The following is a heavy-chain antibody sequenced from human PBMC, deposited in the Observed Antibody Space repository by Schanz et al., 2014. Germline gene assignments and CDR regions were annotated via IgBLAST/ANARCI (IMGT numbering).Heavy chain of an antibody. CDR3: ARRGPNCSNNACYHGWFDP. CDR1: GYTFTGYY. J-gene: IGHJ5*02. V-gene: IGHV1-2*02. D-gene: IGHD4-4*01. CDR2: INPLSGAT. Sequence: QVQLVQSGAELKKPGASLKVSCKGSGYTFTGYYIHWVRQAPGQGFEWMGWINPLSGATDYAPTFQGRVSMTRDTSISTAYMEVTRLVSSDPAVYYCARRGPNCSNNACYHGWFDPWGQGTLVTVSS.